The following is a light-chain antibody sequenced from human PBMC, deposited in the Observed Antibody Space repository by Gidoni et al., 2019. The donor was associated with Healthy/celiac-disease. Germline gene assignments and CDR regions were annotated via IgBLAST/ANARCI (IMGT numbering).Light chain of an antibody. CDR2: DAS. CDR1: QSVSSY. J-gene: IGKJ4*01. Sequence: DIVLTQSPATLSLSQGERATLACRASQSVSSYLPWYQQKPGQSPMLLIYDASNSATGIPARCSGSGSETDFTLTISRLEPEDFAVYYCQQRSHWLAFGGGTKVEIK. V-gene: IGKV3-11*01. CDR3: QQRSHWLA.